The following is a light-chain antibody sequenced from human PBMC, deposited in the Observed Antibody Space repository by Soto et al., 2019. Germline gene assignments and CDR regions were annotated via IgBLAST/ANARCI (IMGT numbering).Light chain of an antibody. J-gene: IGKJ4*01. CDR2: AAS. CDR1: QYIGRY. Sequence: DIQMTQSPSSLSASVGDRVTITCRAGQYIGRYLNWYQQKPGKAPKLLIYAASSLQSGVPSRFSGSGFGTDFTLTITSLQPEDFATYYCQQVESYPSTFGGGTKVDIK. V-gene: IGKV1-39*01. CDR3: QQVESYPST.